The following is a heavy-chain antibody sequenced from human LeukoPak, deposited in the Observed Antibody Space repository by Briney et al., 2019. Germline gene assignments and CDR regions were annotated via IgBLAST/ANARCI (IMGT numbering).Heavy chain of an antibody. CDR3: ASSLGPLTEY. CDR1: GFTFSNYW. CDR2: INSDGSST. Sequence: GGSLRLSCEASGFTFSNYWMHWVRHAPGKGLVWVSRINSDGSSTDYADSVKGRFTISRDNTKNTLYLQMNSLRAEDTAVYYCASSLGPLTEYWGQGTLVTVSS. D-gene: IGHD3-16*01. J-gene: IGHJ4*02. V-gene: IGHV3-74*01.